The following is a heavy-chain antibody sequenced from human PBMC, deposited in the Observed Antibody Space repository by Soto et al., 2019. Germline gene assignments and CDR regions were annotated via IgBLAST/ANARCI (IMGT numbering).Heavy chain of an antibody. J-gene: IGHJ4*02. Sequence: EVQLLESGGGLVQPGGSLRLSCAASGFTFSSYAMSWVRQAPGKGLEWVSTISGSGGSTYYADSVKGRFTISRDNSKNTLHLQMNSLRAEDTAVYYCANDLGHYDSNGYPDYFDYWSQGTLLTVSS. CDR3: ANDLGHYDSNGYPDYFDY. CDR1: GFTFSSYA. CDR2: ISGSGGST. V-gene: IGHV3-23*01. D-gene: IGHD3-22*01.